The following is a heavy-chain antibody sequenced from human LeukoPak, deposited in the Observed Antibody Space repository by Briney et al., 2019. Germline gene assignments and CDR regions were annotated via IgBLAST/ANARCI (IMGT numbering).Heavy chain of an antibody. Sequence: GRSLRLSCAASGFTFSSYAMHWVRQAPGKGLEWVALISYDGSNKYCADSVKGRFTISRDNSKNTLYLQMNSLRAEDTAVYYCARRFCSGGSCFSAYYSYYDKDVWGQGTTVTVSS. CDR2: ISYDGSNK. CDR1: GFTFSSYA. CDR3: ARRFCSGGSCFSAYYSYYDKDV. D-gene: IGHD2-15*01. J-gene: IGHJ6*02. V-gene: IGHV3-30-3*01.